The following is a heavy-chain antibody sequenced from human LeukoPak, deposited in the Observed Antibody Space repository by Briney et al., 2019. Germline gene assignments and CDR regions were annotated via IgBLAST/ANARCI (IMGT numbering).Heavy chain of an antibody. V-gene: IGHV3-66*01. CDR3: SRRITTMTSNWFDP. Sequence: PGGSLRLSCAASGFTVSSNYMSWVRQAPGKGLEWVSVIYSGGSTYYADSVKGRFTISRDNSKNTLYLQMNSLRAEDTAVYYCSRRITTMTSNWFDPWGQGALVTVSS. J-gene: IGHJ5*02. CDR1: GFTVSSNY. CDR2: IYSGGST. D-gene: IGHD3-22*01.